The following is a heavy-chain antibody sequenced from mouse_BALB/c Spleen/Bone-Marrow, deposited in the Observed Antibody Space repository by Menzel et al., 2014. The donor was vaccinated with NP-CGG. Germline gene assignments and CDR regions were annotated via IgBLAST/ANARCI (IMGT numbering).Heavy chain of an antibody. CDR3: TRSNYGYWYFDV. CDR1: GYTFTRYY. J-gene: IGHJ1*01. D-gene: IGHD1-1*01. V-gene: IGHV1S81*02. CDR2: INLSNGGT. Sequence: LVESGAELVKPGASVKLSCKASGYTFTRYYMYWIKQRPGQGLEWIGEINLSNGGTHFNGKFKSKATLTVDKSSSTAYMQLSSLTSEDPAVYYCTRSNYGYWYFDVWGAGTTVTVSS.